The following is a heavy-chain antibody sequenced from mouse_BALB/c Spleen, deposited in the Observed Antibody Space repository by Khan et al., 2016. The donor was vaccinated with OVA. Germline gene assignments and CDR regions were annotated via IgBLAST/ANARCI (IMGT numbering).Heavy chain of an antibody. V-gene: IGHV2-2*02. CDR3: ARNRNGYFDY. CDR2: IWSSGIT. J-gene: IGHJ2*01. Sequence: LQQSGPGLVQPSQSLSITCTVSGFSLTNYGVHWVRQSPGKGLEWLGVIWSSGITDYNATFMSRLSISRDISKSQVFFKMNSLQANDKGIDYCARNRNGYFDYWGQGTTLTGSS. D-gene: IGHD1-1*02. CDR1: GFSLTNYG.